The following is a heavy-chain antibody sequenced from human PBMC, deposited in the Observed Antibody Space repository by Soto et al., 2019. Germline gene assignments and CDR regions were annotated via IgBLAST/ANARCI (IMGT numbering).Heavy chain of an antibody. J-gene: IGHJ5*02. Sequence: SETLSLTCIVSGGSITRSSYFWGWVRQPPGKGLEWIGTIYFTGNAYYTPSLKSRLTMSIDTSKNEFSLRLNSVTAADTAVYYCAGQPFTIAAASYGRSNWFDPWGPGTLVTVSS. CDR3: AGQPFTIAAASYGRSNWFDP. D-gene: IGHD6-25*01. CDR2: IYFTGNA. V-gene: IGHV4-39*01. CDR1: GGSITRSSYF.